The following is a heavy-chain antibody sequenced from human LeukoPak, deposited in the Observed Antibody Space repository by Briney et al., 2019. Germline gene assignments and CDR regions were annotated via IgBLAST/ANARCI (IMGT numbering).Heavy chain of an antibody. D-gene: IGHD3-9*01. CDR2: ISSSSSTI. CDR1: GFIFSSYS. Sequence: PGGSLRLSCAASGFIFSSYSMNWVRQAPGKGLEWVSYISSSSSTIYYADSVKGRFTISRDNAKNSLYLQMNSLRAEDTAVYYCARDPDYDILTGAGYWGQGTLVTVSS. CDR3: ARDPDYDILTGAGY. J-gene: IGHJ4*02. V-gene: IGHV3-48*04.